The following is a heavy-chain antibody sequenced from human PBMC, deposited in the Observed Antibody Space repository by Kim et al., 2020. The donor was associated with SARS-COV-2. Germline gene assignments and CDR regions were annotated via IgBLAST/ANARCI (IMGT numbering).Heavy chain of an antibody. D-gene: IGHD3-3*01. V-gene: IGHV6-1*01. CDR2: TYYRSKWYN. J-gene: IGHJ4*02. Sequence: SQTLSLTCAISGDSVSSNSAAWNWIRQSPSRGLEWLGRTYYRSKWYNDYAVSVKSRITINPDTSKNQFSLQLNSVTPEDTAVYYCARGRPNLYDFWSGYYLYYFDYWGQGTLVTVSS. CDR1: GDSVSSNSAA. CDR3: ARGRPNLYDFWSGYYLYYFDY.